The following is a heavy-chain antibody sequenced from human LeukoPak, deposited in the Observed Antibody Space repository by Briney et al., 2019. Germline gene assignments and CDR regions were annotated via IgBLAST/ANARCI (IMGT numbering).Heavy chain of an antibody. CDR3: ARDGYSGSYYDY. Sequence: GGSLRLSCAASGFTFSRSWMSWVRQAPGKGLEWVANIKQDGSEKYYVDSVKGRFTISRDNAKNSLYLQMNFLRAEDTAVYYCARDGYSGSYYDYWGQGTLATVSS. CDR1: GFTFSRSW. D-gene: IGHD1-26*01. CDR2: IKQDGSEK. V-gene: IGHV3-7*04. J-gene: IGHJ4*02.